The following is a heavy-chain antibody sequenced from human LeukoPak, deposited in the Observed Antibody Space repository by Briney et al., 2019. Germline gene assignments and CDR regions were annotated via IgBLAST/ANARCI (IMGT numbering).Heavy chain of an antibody. CDR1: GYTFTSYD. V-gene: IGHV1-8*01. J-gene: IGHJ4*02. D-gene: IGHD3-10*01. Sequence: ASVKVSCKASGYTFTSYDINWVRQAPRQGLEWMGWMNPNSGNTGYAQKFQGRVTMTRNTSISTAYMELSSLRSEDTAVYYCARGRRVNTMVRGANYWGQGTLVTVSS. CDR2: MNPNSGNT. CDR3: ARGRRVNTMVRGANY.